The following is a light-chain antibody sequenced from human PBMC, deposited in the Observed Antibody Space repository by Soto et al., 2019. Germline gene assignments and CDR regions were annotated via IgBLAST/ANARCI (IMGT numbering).Light chain of an antibody. CDR1: QGIGTS. CDR2: TAS. CDR3: QKNSSAPLT. J-gene: IGKJ4*01. Sequence: DIQMTQSPPSLSASVGDSVTITCRASQGIGTSLAWYQQKPGKVPKLLIYTASTLQSGVPSRFSGSGSGTDFTLTISSLQPEDVATYYCQKNSSAPLTFGGGSKEEIK. V-gene: IGKV1-27*01.